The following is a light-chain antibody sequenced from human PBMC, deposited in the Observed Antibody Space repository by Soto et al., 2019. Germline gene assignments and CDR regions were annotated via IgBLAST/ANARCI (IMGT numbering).Light chain of an antibody. CDR1: SSDVGFYNF. CDR2: EVT. CDR3: DSNAGTKLFV. V-gene: IGLV2-8*01. Sequence: QSVLTQPPSASGSPGQSLTISCTGTSSDVGFYNFVSWYQQRPGKAPKLVIYEVTKRPSGVPDRFSGSKSGSTASLTVYGLQADDEADYYCDSNAGTKLFVFGTVTKVTVL. J-gene: IGLJ1*01.